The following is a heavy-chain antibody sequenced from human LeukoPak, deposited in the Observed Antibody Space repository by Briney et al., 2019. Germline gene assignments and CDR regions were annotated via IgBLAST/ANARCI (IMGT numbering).Heavy chain of an antibody. D-gene: IGHD1-26*01. CDR2: IHYSGST. V-gene: IGHV4-61*01. CDR1: GYSISSGYY. CDR3: ARRVWATTISRDAFDI. Sequence: SETLSLTCTVSGYSISSGYYWGWIRQPPGKGLEWIGHIHYSGSTNYNPSLKSRVAISVDTSKNQFSLKLSSVTAADTALYYCARRVWATTISRDAFDIWGQGTMVTVSS. J-gene: IGHJ3*02.